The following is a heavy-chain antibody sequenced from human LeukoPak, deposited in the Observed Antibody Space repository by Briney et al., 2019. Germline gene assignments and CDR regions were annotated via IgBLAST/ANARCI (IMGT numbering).Heavy chain of an antibody. J-gene: IGHJ4*02. CDR3: ARSGIAVAGTGFDY. D-gene: IGHD6-19*01. V-gene: IGHV6-1*01. Sequence: SQTLSLTCAISGDSVSSNSAAWNWIRQSPSRCLEWLGRTYYRSKWYDDYAVSVKSRITINPDTSKIQFSLKLISATHEDTAVYYCARSGIAVAGTGFDYWGQGTLVTVSS. CDR2: TYYRSKWYD. CDR1: GDSVSSNSAA.